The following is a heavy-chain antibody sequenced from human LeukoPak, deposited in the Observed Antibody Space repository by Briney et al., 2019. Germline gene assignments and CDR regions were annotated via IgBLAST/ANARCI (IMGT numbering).Heavy chain of an antibody. CDR1: GGSISSSSYY. CDR3: AREKDYYGSGSYGLFDY. Sequence: PSETLSLTCTVSGGSISSSSYYWSWIRQPAGKELEWIGRIYTSGSTNYNPSLKSRVTISVDTSKNQFSLKLSSVTAADTAVYYCAREKDYYGSGSYGLFDYWGQGTLSPSPQ. J-gene: IGHJ4*02. D-gene: IGHD3-10*01. CDR2: IYTSGST. V-gene: IGHV4-61*02.